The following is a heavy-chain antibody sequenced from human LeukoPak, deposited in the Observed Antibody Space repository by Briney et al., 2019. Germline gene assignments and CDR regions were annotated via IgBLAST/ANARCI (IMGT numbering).Heavy chain of an antibody. V-gene: IGHV3-53*01. J-gene: IGHJ4*02. CDR2: IYSGGST. CDR1: GFTVSSNY. CDR3: AREYPLFHYFDY. D-gene: IGHD2-2*01. Sequence: PGGSLRLSCAASGFTVSSNYMSWVRQAPGKGLEWVSVIYSGGSTYYADSVKGQFTISRDNSKNPLYLQMNSLRAEDTAVYYCAREYPLFHYFDYWGQGTLVTVSS.